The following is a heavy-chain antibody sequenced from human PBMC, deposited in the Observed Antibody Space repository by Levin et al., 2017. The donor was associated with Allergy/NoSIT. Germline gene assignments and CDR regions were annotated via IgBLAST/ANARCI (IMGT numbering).Heavy chain of an antibody. Sequence: SETLSLTCTVSGGSISSYYWSWIRQSPGKRPEWIGYIHYTGYTNYSPSLKSRVTISLDTSKNQFSLTLPSVTAADTAVYSCARSAHVTVIPAAIFAFDPWGQGILVTVSS. J-gene: IGHJ5*02. D-gene: IGHD2-2*01. CDR2: IHYTGYT. CDR3: ARSAHVTVIPAAIFAFDP. CDR1: GGSISSYY. V-gene: IGHV4-59*08.